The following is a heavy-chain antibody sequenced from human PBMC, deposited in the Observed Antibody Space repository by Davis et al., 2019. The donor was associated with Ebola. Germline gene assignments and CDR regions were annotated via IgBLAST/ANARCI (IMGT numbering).Heavy chain of an antibody. V-gene: IGHV3-53*04. CDR1: GFTVSSNY. D-gene: IGHD3-22*01. CDR3: ARAYDSSGSLDY. Sequence: GESLKISCAASGFTVSSNYMSWVRQAPGKGLEWVSVIYSGGRTYYADSVKGRFTISRHNSKNTLYLQMNSLRAEDTAVYYCARAYDSSGSLDYWGQGTLVTVSS. J-gene: IGHJ4*02. CDR2: IYSGGRT.